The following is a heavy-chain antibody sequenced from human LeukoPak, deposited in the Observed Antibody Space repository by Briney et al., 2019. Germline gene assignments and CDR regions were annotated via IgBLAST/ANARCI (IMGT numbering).Heavy chain of an antibody. CDR1: GGSISSSSYY. CDR2: IYYSGST. D-gene: IGHD3-22*01. J-gene: IGHJ4*02. CDR3: ARDKALYYDSSGYQDY. V-gene: IGHV4-39*07. Sequence: SETLSLTCTVSGGSISSSSYYWGWIRQPPGKGLEWIGSIYYSGSTFYNPSLKSRVTISVDTSKNQFSLKLSSVTAADTAVYYCARDKALYYDSSGYQDYWGQGTLVTVSS.